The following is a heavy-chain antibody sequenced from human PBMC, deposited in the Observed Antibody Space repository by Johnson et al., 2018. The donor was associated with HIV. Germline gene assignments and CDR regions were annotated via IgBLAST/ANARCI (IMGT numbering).Heavy chain of an antibody. Sequence: QMLLVESGGGVVQPGRSLRLSCAASGFTFSSYGMHWVRQAPGKGLEWVAVIYSGGSTYYADSVKGRFTISRDNSKNTLYLQMNSLRAEDTAVYYCAKDSNRWELLQDAFDIWGQGTMVTVSS. CDR2: IYSGGST. D-gene: IGHD1-26*01. CDR1: GFTFSSYG. V-gene: IGHV3-NL1*01. J-gene: IGHJ3*02. CDR3: AKDSNRWELLQDAFDI.